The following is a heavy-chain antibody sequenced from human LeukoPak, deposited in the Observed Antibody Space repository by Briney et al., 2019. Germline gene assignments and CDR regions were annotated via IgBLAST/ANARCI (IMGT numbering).Heavy chain of an antibody. CDR1: GFTFSSYG. CDR2: IRYDGGNK. J-gene: IGHJ4*02. CDR3: AKDDVYYDFWSGYPGGLDY. Sequence: GGSLRLSCAASGFTFSSYGMHWVRQAPGKGLEWVAFIRYDGGNKYYADSVKGRFTISRDNSKNTLYLQMNSLRAEDTAVYYCAKDDVYYDFWSGYPGGLDYWGQGTLVTVSS. D-gene: IGHD3-3*01. V-gene: IGHV3-30*02.